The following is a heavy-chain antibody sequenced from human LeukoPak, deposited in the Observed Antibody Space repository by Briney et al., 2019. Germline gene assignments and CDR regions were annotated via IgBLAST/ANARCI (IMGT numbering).Heavy chain of an antibody. D-gene: IGHD2-15*01. CDR1: GLTFSSYA. Sequence: GGSLRLSCAASGLTFSSYAMSWVRQAPGKGLEWVSTITGSGSSTYYADSVKGRFTISRDNSKSTLYLQMNSLRAEDTAVYYCAKDLQVDVVVVAAMGGGDYWGQGTLVSVSS. CDR2: ITGSGSST. V-gene: IGHV3-23*01. J-gene: IGHJ4*02. CDR3: AKDLQVDVVVVAAMGGGDY.